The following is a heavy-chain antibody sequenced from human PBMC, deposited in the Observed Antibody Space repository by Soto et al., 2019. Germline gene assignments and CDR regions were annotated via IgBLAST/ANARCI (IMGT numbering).Heavy chain of an antibody. CDR2: IHYTGST. CDR1: GGSMSRYY. J-gene: IGHJ5*02. CDR3: ARDLTISSTDGPLDP. V-gene: IGHV4-59*01. Sequence: PSETLSLTCTVSGGSMSRYYWTWIRQPPGKGLERIGNIHYTGSTNYNPSLKSRVTILLGTSTSQFSLKVSSVTAADTAVYYCARDLTISSTDGPLDPWGHGTLVTVSS. D-gene: IGHD1-1*01.